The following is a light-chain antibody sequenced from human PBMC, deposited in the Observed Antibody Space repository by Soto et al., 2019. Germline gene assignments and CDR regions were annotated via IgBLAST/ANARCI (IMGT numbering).Light chain of an antibody. J-gene: IGKJ5*01. CDR3: QQYHTSSIT. CDR1: QTISSW. CDR2: DAS. V-gene: IGKV1-5*01. Sequence: DIQMTQSPSTLSASVGDRVTITCRASQTISSWLAWYQQKPGTAPTLLIYDASTLERGVPSRCSGTGSGTEFTLSIDSLQPDDFATYYSQQYHTSSITFGQGTRLEIK.